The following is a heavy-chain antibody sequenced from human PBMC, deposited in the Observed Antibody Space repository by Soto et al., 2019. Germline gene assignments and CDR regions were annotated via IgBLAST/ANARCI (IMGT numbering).Heavy chain of an antibody. J-gene: IGHJ4*02. Sequence: QVQLQESGPGLVKPSETLSLTCTVSGGSISSYYWSCIRQPQGKGLEWIGNIYYSGSTNYNPSLKSRVTISVDTSKNQFSLKLSSVTAADTAVYYCARVSSGNIEYWGQGTLVTVSS. V-gene: IGHV4-59*01. CDR3: ARVSSGNIEY. D-gene: IGHD1-26*01. CDR1: GGSISSYY. CDR2: IYYSGST.